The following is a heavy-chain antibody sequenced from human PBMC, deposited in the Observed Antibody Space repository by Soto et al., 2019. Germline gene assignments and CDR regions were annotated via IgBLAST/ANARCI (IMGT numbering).Heavy chain of an antibody. CDR1: GDSISSGGFY. CDR2: ISFNGSS. J-gene: IGHJ6*02. D-gene: IGHD3-3*01. CDR3: ARSSGFPNAHYDFRSGLHGMDV. Sequence: QVQLQESGPGLVRPSQTLFLTCSVSGDSISSGGFYWTWVRRHPGKGLEWIGYISFNGSSFYNPSLQRRLTISFVMSTNPMSLKLTSLTAADTAVYFWARSSGFPNAHYDFRSGLHGMDVWGRGTTVTVSS. V-gene: IGHV4-31*03.